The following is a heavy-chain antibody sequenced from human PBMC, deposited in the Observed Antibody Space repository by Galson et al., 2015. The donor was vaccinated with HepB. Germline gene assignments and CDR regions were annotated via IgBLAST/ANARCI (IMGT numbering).Heavy chain of an antibody. CDR3: ASRHAYFRSGTWYNVSDY. Sequence: QSGAEVTKPGGSLRISCKASGYTFTAFWITWVRQIPGTGLEWLGRIDPSASYPDYSPSSRGHSTFSADKSITTAYLQWSSLKASDTAMYYCASRHAYFRSGTWYNVSDYWGQGTLVTVSS. D-gene: IGHD3-10*01. CDR2: IDPSASYP. J-gene: IGHJ4*02. CDR1: GYTFTAFW. V-gene: IGHV5-10-1*01.